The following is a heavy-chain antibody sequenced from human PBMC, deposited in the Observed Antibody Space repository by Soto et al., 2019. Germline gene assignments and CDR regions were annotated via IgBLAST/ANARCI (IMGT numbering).Heavy chain of an antibody. V-gene: IGHV1-18*01. CDR1: GYTFTSYG. CDR2: ISAYNGNT. CDR3: ARDSWSSGYYSAFDI. Sequence: ASVKVSCKASGYTFTSYGISWVRQAPGQGLEWMGWISAYNGNTNYAQKLQGRVTMTTDTSTSTAYMELRSLRSDYTAVYYCARDSWSSGYYSAFDIWGQGTMVTVSS. J-gene: IGHJ3*02. D-gene: IGHD3-22*01.